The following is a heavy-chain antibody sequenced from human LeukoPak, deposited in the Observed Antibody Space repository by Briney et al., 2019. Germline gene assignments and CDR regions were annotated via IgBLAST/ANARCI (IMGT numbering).Heavy chain of an antibody. D-gene: IGHD1-26*01. CDR3: ARNHIVGAAHDAFDI. CDR1: GYTFTGYY. Sequence: ASVKVSCKASGYTFTGYYMHWVRQAPGQGLEWMGRINPNSGGTNYAQKLQGRVTMTTDTSTSTAYMELRSLRSDDTAVYYCARNHIVGAAHDAFDIWGQGTMVTVSS. V-gene: IGHV1-2*06. CDR2: INPNSGGT. J-gene: IGHJ3*02.